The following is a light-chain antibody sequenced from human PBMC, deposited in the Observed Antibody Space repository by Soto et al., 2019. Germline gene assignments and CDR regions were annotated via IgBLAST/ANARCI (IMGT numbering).Light chain of an antibody. V-gene: IGLV2-14*01. J-gene: IGLJ1*01. Sequence: QSALTQPASVSGSPGQSITISCTGTSSDVGGYNYVSWYQQHPGKAPKLVIYGVSYRPSGVSARFSGSKFQNTASLTISGLQAEDEADYYCSSHSSSSAYYVFGTGTKVTVL. CDR2: GVS. CDR3: SSHSSSSAYYV. CDR1: SSDVGGYNY.